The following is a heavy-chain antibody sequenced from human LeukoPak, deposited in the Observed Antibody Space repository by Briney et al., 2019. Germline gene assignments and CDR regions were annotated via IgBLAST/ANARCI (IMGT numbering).Heavy chain of an antibody. Sequence: GGSLRLSCAASGFTFDDYAMHWVRQAPGKGLEWVSLISGDGGSTYYADSVKGRFTISRDNSKNSLYLQMNSLRTEDTALYYCAKDAIAVAVWESYYYGMDVWGQGTTVTVSS. CDR2: ISGDGGST. CDR3: AKDAIAVAVWESYYYGMDV. J-gene: IGHJ6*02. V-gene: IGHV3-43*02. CDR1: GFTFDDYA. D-gene: IGHD6-19*01.